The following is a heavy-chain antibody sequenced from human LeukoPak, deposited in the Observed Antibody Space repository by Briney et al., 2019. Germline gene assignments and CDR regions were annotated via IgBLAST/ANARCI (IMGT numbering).Heavy chain of an antibody. D-gene: IGHD2-15*01. V-gene: IGHV4-4*07. J-gene: IGHJ6*03. CDR1: GGSISSYY. CDR3: ARALRYCSGGSCYSFHYYYMDV. CDR2: IYTSGST. Sequence: TSETLSLTCTVSGGSISSYYWSWIRQPAGKGLEWIGRIYTSGSTNYNPSLKSRVTISVDTSKNQFSLKLSSVTAADTAVYYCARALRYCSGGSCYSFHYYYMDVWGKGTTVTVSS.